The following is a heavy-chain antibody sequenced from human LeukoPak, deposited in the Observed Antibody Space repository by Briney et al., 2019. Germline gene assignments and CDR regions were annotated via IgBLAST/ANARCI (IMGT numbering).Heavy chain of an antibody. D-gene: IGHD3-16*02. CDR3: AREKLYYDYVWGSYRESYSFDS. Sequence: PGGSLRLTCAASGFTFSSYSMNWVRQAPGKGLEWVSSISSSSSYIYYADSVKGRFTISRDNAKNSLYLQMNSLRAEDTAVYYCAREKLYYDYVWGSYRESYSFDSWGQGTLVTVSS. CDR1: GFTFSSYS. J-gene: IGHJ4*02. V-gene: IGHV3-21*01. CDR2: ISSSSSYI.